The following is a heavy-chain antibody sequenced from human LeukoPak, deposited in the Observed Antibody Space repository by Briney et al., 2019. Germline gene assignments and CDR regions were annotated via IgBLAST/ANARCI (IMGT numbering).Heavy chain of an antibody. CDR1: GGSFSGYY. D-gene: IGHD4-23*01. CDR3: ARGAVTSNYYYYYMDV. J-gene: IGHJ6*03. Sequence: PSETLSLTCAVYGGSFSGYYWSWIRQPPGKGLEWIGEINHSGSTNYNPSLKGRVTISVDTSKNQFSLKLSSVTAADTAVYYCARGAVTSNYYYYYMDVWGKGTTVTVSS. V-gene: IGHV4-34*01. CDR2: INHSGST.